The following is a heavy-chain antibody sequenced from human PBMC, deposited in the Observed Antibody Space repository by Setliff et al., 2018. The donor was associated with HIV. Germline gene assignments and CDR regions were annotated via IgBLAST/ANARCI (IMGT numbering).Heavy chain of an antibody. CDR1: GDTFSTYV. CDR3: ARDHQTMLWLDY. CDR2: VTPILHTT. V-gene: IGHV1-69*10. Sequence: ASVKVSCKSSGDTFSTYVFTWVRQAPGQGREWMGGVTPILHTTNYAQKFQGRVTITADISTRTVYMELSSLTSEDTAIYYCARDHQTMLWLDYWGQGTLVTVSS. D-gene: IGHD2-21*01. J-gene: IGHJ4*02.